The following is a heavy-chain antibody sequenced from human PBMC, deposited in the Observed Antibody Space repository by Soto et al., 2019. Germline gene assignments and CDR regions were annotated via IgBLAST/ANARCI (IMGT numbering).Heavy chain of an antibody. CDR3: AGPVGMVRGMDV. Sequence: QVQLVQSGAEVKKPGSSVKVSCKASGGTFSSYTVSWVRQAPGQGLEWMGRIIPILGIANYAQKFQGRVTITADKATSTAYMELSSLRSEDTAVYYCAGPVGMVRGMDVWGQGTTVTVSS. CDR2: IIPILGIA. J-gene: IGHJ6*02. V-gene: IGHV1-69*02. CDR1: GGTFSSYT. D-gene: IGHD3-10*01.